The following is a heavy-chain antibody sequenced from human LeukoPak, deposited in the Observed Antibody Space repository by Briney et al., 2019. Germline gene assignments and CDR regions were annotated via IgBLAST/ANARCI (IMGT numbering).Heavy chain of an antibody. J-gene: IGHJ4*02. Sequence: GGSLRLSCAASGFTFSSYSMNWVRQAPGKGLEWVSYISISGSTIYYADSVKGRFTISRDNAKNSLYLQMNSLRAEDTAVYYCAGFDYYGSESYYNHFDSWGQGTLSPSPQ. CDR2: ISISGSTI. D-gene: IGHD3-10*01. V-gene: IGHV3-48*04. CDR3: AGFDYYGSESYYNHFDS. CDR1: GFTFSSYS.